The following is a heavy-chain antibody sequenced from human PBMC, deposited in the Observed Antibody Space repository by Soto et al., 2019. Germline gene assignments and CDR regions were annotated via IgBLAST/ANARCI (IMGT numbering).Heavy chain of an antibody. D-gene: IGHD1-1*01. CDR3: XRQQLEPTGWFYYGMDV. V-gene: IGHV3-11*01. J-gene: IGHJ6*02. CDR1: GFMFSYYY. CDR2: ISSSGRKI. Sequence: GGSLRLSCAASGFMFSYYYMTWLRQAPGKGLEWVAHISSSGRKIDVADSVKGRFTISRDNAKKPLFLQLRSLRVEDTAVYYCXRQQLEPTGWFYYGMDVWGQGTTVTVSS.